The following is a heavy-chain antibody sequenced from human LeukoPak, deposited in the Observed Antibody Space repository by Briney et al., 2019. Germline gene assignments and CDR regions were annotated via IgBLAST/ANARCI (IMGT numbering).Heavy chain of an antibody. CDR2: IFHSGNT. J-gene: IGHJ4*02. V-gene: IGHV4-59*01. Sequence: SETLSLTCNVSGVPINSYYWSWIRQPPGKGLEWIGYIFHSGNTNYNPSLKSRVTISVDTSKSHFSLKLTSVTAADTAVYYCASNKGQWLFSDWGQGTLVTVSS. CDR3: ASNKGQWLFSD. D-gene: IGHD6-19*01. CDR1: GVPINSYY.